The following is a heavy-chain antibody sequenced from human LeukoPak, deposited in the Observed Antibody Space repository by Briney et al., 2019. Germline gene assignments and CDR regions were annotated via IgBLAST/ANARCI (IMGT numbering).Heavy chain of an antibody. CDR1: GYTFTSYG. Sequence: ASVKVSCKASGYTFTSYGISWVRQAPGQGLEWMGWISAYNGNTNYAQKLQGRVTMTTDTSTSTAYMELRSLRSDDTAVYYCARDRSPIITGTKLIYYWGQGTLVTVSS. J-gene: IGHJ4*02. D-gene: IGHD1/OR15-1a*01. CDR3: ARDRSPIITGTKLIYY. V-gene: IGHV1-18*01. CDR2: ISAYNGNT.